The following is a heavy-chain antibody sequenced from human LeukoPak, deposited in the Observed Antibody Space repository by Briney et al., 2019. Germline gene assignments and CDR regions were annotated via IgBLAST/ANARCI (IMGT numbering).Heavy chain of an antibody. CDR3: ARASSGWYDVSY. V-gene: IGHV3-74*01. CDR1: GFTFSKYW. D-gene: IGHD6-19*01. Sequence: PGGSLRLSCAASGFTFSKYWMHWARHAPGKGVVWVSRIYSDGRITNYADSVKGRFTISRDNAKNTLYLHMNSLRAEDTAVYYCARASSGWYDVSYWGQGTLVTVSS. CDR2: IYSDGRIT. J-gene: IGHJ4*02.